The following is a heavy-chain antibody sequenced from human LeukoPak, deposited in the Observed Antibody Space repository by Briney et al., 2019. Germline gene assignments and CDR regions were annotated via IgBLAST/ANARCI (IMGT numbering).Heavy chain of an antibody. CDR3: ARMVESTVTIAFENWFDP. CDR1: AGSISNYY. D-gene: IGHD4-11*01. J-gene: IGHJ5*02. V-gene: IGHV4-59*01. CDR2: IYYSGST. Sequence: SETLSLTCTVSAGSISNYYWNWIRQPPGQGLEWIGHIYYSGSTNYNPSLKSRVTISVDTSKNQFSLKLSSVTAADTAVYYCARMVESTVTIAFENWFDPWGQGTLVTVSS.